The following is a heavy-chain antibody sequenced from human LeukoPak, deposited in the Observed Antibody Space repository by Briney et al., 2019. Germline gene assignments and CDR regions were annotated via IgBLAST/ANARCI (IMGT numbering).Heavy chain of an antibody. CDR1: GFTFSSDG. Sequence: GGSLRLSCAASGFTFSSDGMDWVRQAAGEGLEWVAFIRYDGSNKYYADSVKGRFTISRDNSKNTLYLQMNSLRAEDTAVYYCARAMTTVTTRWFDPWGQGTLVTVSS. J-gene: IGHJ5*02. D-gene: IGHD4-11*01. CDR3: ARAMTTVTTRWFDP. CDR2: IRYDGSNK. V-gene: IGHV3-30*02.